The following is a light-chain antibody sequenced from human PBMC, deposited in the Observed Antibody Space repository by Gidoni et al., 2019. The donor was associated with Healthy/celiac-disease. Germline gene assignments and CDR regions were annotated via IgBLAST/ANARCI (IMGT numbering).Light chain of an antibody. CDR1: QSVSSN. Sequence: EIVMTQSPATLSVSPGARATLSCRTSQSVSSNLAWYQQKPGQAPRLLIYGASTRATGIPATFSGSGSGTEFTLTISSLQSEDFAVYYCQQYNNWPPITFGQGTRLEIK. CDR2: GAS. J-gene: IGKJ5*01. CDR3: QQYNNWPPIT. V-gene: IGKV3-15*01.